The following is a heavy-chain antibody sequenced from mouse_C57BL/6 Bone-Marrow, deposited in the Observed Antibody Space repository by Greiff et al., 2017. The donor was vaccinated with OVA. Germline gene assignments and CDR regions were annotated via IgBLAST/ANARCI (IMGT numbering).Heavy chain of an antibody. CDR3: ARRRDGYRAWFAY. Sequence: VQLQESGAELVRPGTSVKMSCKASGYTFTNYWIGWAKQRPGHGLEWIGDIYPGGGYTNYNEKFKGKATLTADKSSSTAYMQFSSLTSEDSAIYDCARRRDGYRAWFAYWGQGTLVTVSA. CDR2: IYPGGGYT. CDR1: GYTFTNYW. D-gene: IGHD2-3*01. V-gene: IGHV1-63*01. J-gene: IGHJ3*01.